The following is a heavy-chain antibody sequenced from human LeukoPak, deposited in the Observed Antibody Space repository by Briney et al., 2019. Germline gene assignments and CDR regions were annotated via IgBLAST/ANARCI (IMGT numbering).Heavy chain of an antibody. CDR3: ARGASLEGFGELRIDY. V-gene: IGHV1-2*02. CDR1: GYTFTGYY. Sequence: AASVKVSCKASGYTFTGYYMHWVRQAPGQGLEWMGWINPNSGGTNYAQKFQGRVTMTRDTSISTAYMELSRLRSDDTAVYYCARGASLEGFGELRIDYWGQGTLVTVSS. CDR2: INPNSGGT. D-gene: IGHD3-10*01. J-gene: IGHJ4*02.